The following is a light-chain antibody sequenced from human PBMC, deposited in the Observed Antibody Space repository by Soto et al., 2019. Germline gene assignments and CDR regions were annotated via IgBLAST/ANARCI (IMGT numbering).Light chain of an antibody. V-gene: IGKV3-20*01. J-gene: IGKJ1*01. CDR2: GGS. CDR3: QQYYSSRT. CDR1: QSVGTRW. Sequence: EIVLTQSPGTVSFSPGERATLSCRASQSVGTRWLAWYQQKPGQAPRVLIYGGSNRPTGIPDRFSGSGSGTDFTLTISGLEPEDFAGYYCQQYYSSRTFGQGTKVEMK.